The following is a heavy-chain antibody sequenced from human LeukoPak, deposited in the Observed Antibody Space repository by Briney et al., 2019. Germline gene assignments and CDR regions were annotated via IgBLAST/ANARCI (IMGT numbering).Heavy chain of an antibody. CDR2: ISSSSSYI. Sequence: PGGSLRLSCAASGYTFSSNGMHWVRQAPGKGLEWVSSISSSSSYIYYADSVKGRFTISRDNAKNSLYLQMNSLRAEDTAVYYCARDARYFANNWFDPWGQGTLVTVSS. J-gene: IGHJ5*02. D-gene: IGHD3-9*01. CDR1: GYTFSSNG. V-gene: IGHV3-21*01. CDR3: ARDARYFANNWFDP.